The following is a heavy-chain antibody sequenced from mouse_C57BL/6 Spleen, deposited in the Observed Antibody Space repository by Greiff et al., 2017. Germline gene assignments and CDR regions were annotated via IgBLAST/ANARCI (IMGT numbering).Heavy chain of an antibody. V-gene: IGHV1-54*01. CDR1: GYAFTNYL. J-gene: IGHJ4*01. D-gene: IGHD1-1*01. CDR3: ARSPLTTYYAMDY. Sequence: QVQLQQSGAELVRPGTSVKVSCKASGYAFTNYLIEWVKQRPGQGLEWIGVINPGSGGTNYNEKFKGKATLTADKSSSTAYMQLSSLTSEDSAVYFCARSPLTTYYAMDYWGQGTSVTVSS. CDR2: INPGSGGT.